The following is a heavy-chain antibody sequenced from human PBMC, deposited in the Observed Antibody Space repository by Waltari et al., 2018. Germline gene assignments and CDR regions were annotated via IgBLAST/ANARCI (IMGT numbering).Heavy chain of an antibody. V-gene: IGHV1-3*01. CDR1: GYTFTSYA. CDR3: ARDRCNWNDGFAYEI. D-gene: IGHD1-1*01. Sequence: QVQLVQSGAEVKKPGASVKVSCRASGYTFTSYAIHWVRQAPGQRLEWLGWINAGNGNTKYSQTFQGRVTLARDTSATTSFLELSSLKSDDSGVYYCARDRCNWNDGFAYEIWSQGTRVTVSS. CDR2: INAGNGNT. J-gene: IGHJ3*02.